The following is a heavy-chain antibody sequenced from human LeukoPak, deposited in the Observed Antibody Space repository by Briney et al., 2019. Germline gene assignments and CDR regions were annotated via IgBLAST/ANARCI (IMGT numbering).Heavy chain of an antibody. V-gene: IGHV3-23*01. J-gene: IGHJ4*02. CDR1: GFTCSSYA. Sequence: PGRSLRCSVSGSGFTCSSYAMNWVRQAPWKGLEWVSTISCSGGRTYYDASVKGRLPIYRENSKNTLYLQMNSLRAEDTAVYYCAKVSRYFDWLLFLFDYWGQGTLVTVSS. CDR2: ISCSGGRT. D-gene: IGHD3-9*01. CDR3: AKVSRYFDWLLFLFDY.